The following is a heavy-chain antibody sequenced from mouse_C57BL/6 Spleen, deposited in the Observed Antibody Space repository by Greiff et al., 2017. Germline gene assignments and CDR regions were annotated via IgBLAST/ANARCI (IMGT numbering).Heavy chain of an antibody. V-gene: IGHV1-15*01. D-gene: IGHD1-1*01. J-gene: IGHJ2*01. CDR2: IDPETGGT. CDR3: TREDYGSGDY. CDR1: GYTFTDYE. Sequence: VQLQQSGAELVRPGASVTLSCKASGYTFTDYEMHWVKQTPVHGLEWIGAIDPETGGTAYNQKFKGKAILTADKSSSTAYMELRSLTSEDSAVYYCTREDYGSGDYWGQGTTLTVSS.